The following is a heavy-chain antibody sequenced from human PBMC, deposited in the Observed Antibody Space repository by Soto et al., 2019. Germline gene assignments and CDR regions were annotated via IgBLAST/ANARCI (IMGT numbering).Heavy chain of an antibody. CDR3: ASSYGSGYRAFDY. CDR2: INPILSMS. V-gene: IGHV1-69*02. CDR1: GDTFTFYS. Sequence: QVQLVQSGAEVKKPGSSVRVSCKASGDTFTFYSINWVRQAPGLGLEWMGRINPILSMSNYAQRFQGRVTMTADKSTSTAYMELSSLRSEDTAMYYSASSYGSGYRAFDYWGQGALVTVSS. J-gene: IGHJ4*02. D-gene: IGHD3-10*01.